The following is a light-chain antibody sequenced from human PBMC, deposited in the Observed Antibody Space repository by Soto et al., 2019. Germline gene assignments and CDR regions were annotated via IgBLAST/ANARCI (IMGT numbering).Light chain of an antibody. CDR1: QSVSSN. Sequence: EIVMTQSPATLSVSPGERATLSCRASQSVSSNLAWYQQKPCQAPRLLIYGASTRVTGIPARFSGSGSGTEFTLTISSLQPDDFATYYCQQYDTYWTFGQGTKVDIK. J-gene: IGKJ1*01. V-gene: IGKV3-15*01. CDR2: GAS. CDR3: QQYDTYWT.